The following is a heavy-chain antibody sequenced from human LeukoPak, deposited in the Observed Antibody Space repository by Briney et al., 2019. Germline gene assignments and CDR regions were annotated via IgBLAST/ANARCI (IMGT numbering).Heavy chain of an antibody. D-gene: IGHD3-22*01. CDR1: GSSFTSYW. CDR3: ARLGYYYDSSGYYGFDY. J-gene: IGHJ4*02. CDR2: IYPGDSDT. Sequence: GESLKISCKGSGSSFTSYWIGWVRPMPGKGLEWMGIIYPGDSDTRYSPSFQGQVTISADKSISTAYLQWSSLKASDTAMYYCARLGYYYDSSGYYGFDYWGQGTLVTVSS. V-gene: IGHV5-51*01.